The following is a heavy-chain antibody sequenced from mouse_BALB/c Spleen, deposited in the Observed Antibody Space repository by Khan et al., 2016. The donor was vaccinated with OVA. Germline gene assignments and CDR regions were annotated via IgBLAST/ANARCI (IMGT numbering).Heavy chain of an antibody. CDR1: GFSLTSYG. J-gene: IGHJ1*01. D-gene: IGHD2-1*01. Sequence: QVQLKESGPGLVAPSQSLSITCTISGFSLTSYGVHWVRQPPGKGPEWLVVIWSDGHTTYNSALKSRLSISKDNSKSQVFLKMNSLQTDDTAMYYCARHGYYGNYGPYFDVWGAGTTVTVSS. V-gene: IGHV2-6-1*01. CDR2: IWSDGHT. CDR3: ARHGYYGNYGPYFDV.